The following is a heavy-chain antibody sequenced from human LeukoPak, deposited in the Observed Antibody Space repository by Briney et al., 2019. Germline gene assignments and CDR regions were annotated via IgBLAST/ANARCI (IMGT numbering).Heavy chain of an antibody. CDR1: GFTFSRYW. CDR2: ISYDGSNK. V-gene: IGHV3-30-3*01. CDR3: ARGRPVQWAWFGNAFDI. D-gene: IGHD3-10*01. Sequence: GGSLRLSCAASGFTFSRYWMSWVRQAPGKGLEWVAVISYDGSNKYYADSVKGRFTISRDNSKNTLYLQMNSLRAEDTAVYYCARGRPVQWAWFGNAFDIWGQGTMVTVSS. J-gene: IGHJ3*02.